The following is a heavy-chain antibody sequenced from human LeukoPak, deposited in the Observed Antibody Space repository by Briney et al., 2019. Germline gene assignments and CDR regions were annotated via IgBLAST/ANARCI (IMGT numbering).Heavy chain of an antibody. D-gene: IGHD6-13*01. CDR3: AREGAGYSSREYYYYMDV. CDR1: GFTFSTYW. Sequence: GGSLRLSCAASGFTFSTYWMSWVRQAPGKGLEWVSSISSSSSYIYYADSVKGRFTISRDNAKNSLYLQMNSLRAEDTAVYYCAREGAGYSSREYYYYMDVWGKGTTVTVSS. CDR2: ISSSSSYI. J-gene: IGHJ6*03. V-gene: IGHV3-21*01.